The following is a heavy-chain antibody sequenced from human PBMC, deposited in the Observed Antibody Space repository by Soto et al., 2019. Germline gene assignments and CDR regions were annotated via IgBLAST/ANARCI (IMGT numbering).Heavy chain of an antibody. J-gene: IGHJ4*02. V-gene: IGHV4-30-4*01. CDR3: ASGRNRNPAELDY. CDR2: IYYSGST. Sequence: SETLSLTCTVSGGSISSGDYYWSWIRQPPGKGLEWIGYIYYSGSTYYNPSLKSRVTISVDTSKNQFSLKLSSVTAADKAVYYCASGRNRNPAELDYWGQGTLVTVSS. D-gene: IGHD1-1*01. CDR1: GGSISSGDYY.